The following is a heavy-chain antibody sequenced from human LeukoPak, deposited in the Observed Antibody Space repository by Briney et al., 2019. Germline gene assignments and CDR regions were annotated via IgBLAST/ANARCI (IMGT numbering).Heavy chain of an antibody. CDR1: GYTFTSYY. J-gene: IGHJ6*03. CDR3: ARRPTSLNGNYYYMDV. Sequence: ASVKVSCKASGYTFTSYYMHWVRQAPGQGLEWMGIINPSGGSTSYAQKFQGRVTMTRDMSTSTVYMELSSLRSEDTAVYYCARRPTSLNGNYYYMDVWGKGTTVTVSS. CDR2: INPSGGST. D-gene: IGHD2/OR15-2a*01. V-gene: IGHV1-46*01.